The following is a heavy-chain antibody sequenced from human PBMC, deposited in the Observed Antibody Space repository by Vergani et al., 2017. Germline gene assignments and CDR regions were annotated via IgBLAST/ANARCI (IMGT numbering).Heavy chain of an antibody. CDR2: INPSGGST. J-gene: IGHJ5*02. V-gene: IGHV1-46*01. CDR1: GYTFTSYY. D-gene: IGHD2-2*01. CDR3: AGDSRYCSSTSCYVGREWFDP. Sequence: QVQLVQSGAEVKKPGASVKVSCKASGYTFTSYYMHWVRQAPGQGLEWMGIINPSGGSTSYAQKFQGRVTMTRDTSTSTVYMELSSLRSEDTAVYYCAGDSRYCSSTSCYVGREWFDPWGQGTLVTVSS.